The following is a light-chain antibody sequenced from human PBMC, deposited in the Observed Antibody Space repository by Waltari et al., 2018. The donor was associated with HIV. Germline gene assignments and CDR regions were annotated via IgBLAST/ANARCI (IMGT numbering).Light chain of an antibody. Sequence: ENVLTQSPATLSVSPGEGATLSCRASQTISRNLAWYQQRAGQSPRLLISGASTRATGIPARFSGSGSGTEFTLTISSLQSEDFAVYYCQQYNNWPYTFGQGTKLEIK. CDR3: QQYNNWPYT. CDR2: GAS. J-gene: IGKJ2*01. CDR1: QTISRN. V-gene: IGKV3-15*01.